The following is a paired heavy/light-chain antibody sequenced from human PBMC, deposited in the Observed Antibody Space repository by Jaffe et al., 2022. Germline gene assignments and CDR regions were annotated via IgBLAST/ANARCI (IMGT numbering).Heavy chain of an antibody. CDR3: APRGGGYGGY. Sequence: EVHLLESGGGLVQPGGSLRLSCAASGFSFISYDMSWVRQAPGKGLEWVSGISDSGGRTYYADSAKGRFTISRDNSKNTLYLQINSLRVEDTAVYYCAPRGGGYGGYWGQGTLVTVSS. V-gene: IGHV3-23*01. J-gene: IGHJ4*02. CDR2: ISDSGGRT. CDR1: GFSFISYD. D-gene: IGHD5-12*01.
Light chain of an antibody. CDR2: WAS. V-gene: IGKV4-1*01. CDR3: QQYYSAPYS. CDR1: QSVLYRSNNRNY. Sequence: DIVMTQSPDSLAVSLGERATINCKSSQSVLYRSNNRNYLAWYQQKPGQPPKLLIYWASTRESGVPDRFSGSGSGTDFTLTISSLQAEDVAVYYCQQYYSAPYSFGQGTKLEIK. J-gene: IGKJ2*01.